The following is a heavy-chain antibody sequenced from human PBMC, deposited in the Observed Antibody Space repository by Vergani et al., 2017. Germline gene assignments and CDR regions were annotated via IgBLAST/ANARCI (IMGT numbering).Heavy chain of an antibody. CDR2: VDTEDGET. Sequence: EVQLVQSGAEVKKPGATVKISCKVSGYTFTDYYMHWVQQAPGKGLEWMGLVDTEDGETIYAEKFQGRVTIHADTTTDTAYMELSSLRSEDTAVYYCARVIEYCSSTSCYGEAWFDPWGQGTLVTVSS. CDR3: ARVIEYCSSTSCYGEAWFDP. J-gene: IGHJ5*02. V-gene: IGHV1-69-2*01. CDR1: GYTFTDYY. D-gene: IGHD2-2*01.